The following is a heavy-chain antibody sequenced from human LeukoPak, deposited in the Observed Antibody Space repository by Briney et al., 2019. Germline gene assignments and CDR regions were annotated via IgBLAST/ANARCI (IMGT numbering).Heavy chain of an antibody. D-gene: IGHD6-13*01. CDR1: GFTFAAYA. Sequence: GGSLRLSCAASGFTFAAYAMHWVRHAPGKGLEWVSSITSGSDINYADSLKGRFTISRDNAENSLYLQMHSLRAEDTAVYYCARTAGPVGAFDILGQGTMVTVSS. J-gene: IGHJ3*02. CDR2: ITSGSDI. CDR3: ARTAGPVGAFDI. V-gene: IGHV3-69-1*01.